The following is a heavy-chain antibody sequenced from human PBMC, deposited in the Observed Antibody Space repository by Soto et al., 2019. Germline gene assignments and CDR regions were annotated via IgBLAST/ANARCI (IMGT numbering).Heavy chain of an antibody. Sequence: VQLVESGGGVVQPGRSLTIFCTASGFIFTNYALSWVRQAPGKGLEWVAGVSGSGGSSYYADSVKARFTVSRDNSRSTLYLQMSSLRAEDSAIYYCAKDADNDDYGVFDVWGQGTLVTVSS. CDR2: VSGSGGSS. CDR1: GFIFTNYA. CDR3: AKDADNDDYGVFDV. D-gene: IGHD4-17*01. V-gene: IGHV3-23*04. J-gene: IGHJ3*01.